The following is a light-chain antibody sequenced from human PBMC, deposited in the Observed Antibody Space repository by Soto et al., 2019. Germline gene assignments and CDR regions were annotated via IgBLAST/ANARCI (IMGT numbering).Light chain of an antibody. Sequence: EIVLTQAPGTLSLSPGERATLSCRASETVAGSYLAWYQQKPGQAPRLLIHGASTRATGIADRFSGSGSGTDFTLTIIRLEPEDFAVYYCQLCGTSPRTCGQGTKVDIK. CDR3: QLCGTSPRT. V-gene: IGKV3-20*01. CDR1: ETVAGSY. CDR2: GAS. J-gene: IGKJ1*01.